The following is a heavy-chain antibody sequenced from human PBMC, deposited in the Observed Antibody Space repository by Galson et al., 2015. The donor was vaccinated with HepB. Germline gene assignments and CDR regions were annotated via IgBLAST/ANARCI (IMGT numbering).Heavy chain of an antibody. Sequence: SLRLSCAASGFTFSSYAMHWVRQAPGKGLEWVAVISYDGSNKYYADSVKGRFTISRDNSKNTLYLQMNSLRAEDTAVYYCARVHYYGSSGLSALGAFDIWGQGTMVTVSS. V-gene: IGHV3-30-3*01. D-gene: IGHD3-22*01. CDR1: GFTFSSYA. CDR2: ISYDGSNK. J-gene: IGHJ3*02. CDR3: ARVHYYGSSGLSALGAFDI.